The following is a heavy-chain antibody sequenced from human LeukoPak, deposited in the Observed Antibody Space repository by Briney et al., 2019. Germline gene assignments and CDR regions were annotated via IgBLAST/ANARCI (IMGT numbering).Heavy chain of an antibody. Sequence: PGGSLRLSCAGSGFTFGGYGMHWFRQTPGKGLEWVAVISYDGSRAFYADSVKGRFTLSRDNSKNTMSVQMDDLRAEDTAVYYCTRYNNDHFDYWGQGTLVTVSP. J-gene: IGHJ4*02. D-gene: IGHD1-14*01. CDR1: GFTFGGYG. CDR3: TRYNNDHFDY. CDR2: ISYDGSRA. V-gene: IGHV3-33*01.